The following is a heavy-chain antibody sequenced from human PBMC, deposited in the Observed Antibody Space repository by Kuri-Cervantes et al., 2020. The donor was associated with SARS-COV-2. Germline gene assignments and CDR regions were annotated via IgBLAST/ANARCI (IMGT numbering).Heavy chain of an antibody. D-gene: IGHD2-21*01. V-gene: IGHV3-30*14. CDR3: VRGRVGVQDF. CDR2: TSYDGSNK. Sequence: GESLKISCAASGFTVSSNYMSWVRQTPGEGLEWVAITSYDGSNKYYAESVKGQFTISRDNSKNTLYLQMNNMRREDTAVYFCVRGRVGVQDFWGQGTLVTVSS. J-gene: IGHJ4*02. CDR1: GFTVSSNY.